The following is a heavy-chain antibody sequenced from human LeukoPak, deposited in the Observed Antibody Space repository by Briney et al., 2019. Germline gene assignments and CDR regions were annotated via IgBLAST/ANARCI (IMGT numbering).Heavy chain of an antibody. J-gene: IGHJ4*02. CDR2: MNPKSGNT. CDR3: ARGYRLMVRGVSGMFY. Sequence: ASVKVSCKASGYTFSSYDINWVRQATGQGLEWMGWMNPKSGNTGYAQKFQGRVTMTRNTSISTAYMELSSLRAEDTAVYYCARGYRLMVRGVSGMFYWGQGTLVTVSS. V-gene: IGHV1-8*01. CDR1: GYTFSSYD. D-gene: IGHD3-10*01.